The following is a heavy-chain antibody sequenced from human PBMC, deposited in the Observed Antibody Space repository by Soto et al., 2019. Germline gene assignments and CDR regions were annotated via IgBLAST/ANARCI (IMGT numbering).Heavy chain of an antibody. CDR2: ISAYNGNT. D-gene: IGHD3-3*01. CDR1: GYTFTSYG. V-gene: IGHV1-18*04. Sequence: ASVKVSCKASGYTFTSYGISWVRQAPGQGLEWMGWISAYNGNTNYAQKLQGRVTMTTDTSTSTAYMELRSLRSDDTAVYYCASLITIFGDPPKDVWGQGTTVTVSS. J-gene: IGHJ6*02. CDR3: ASLITIFGDPPKDV.